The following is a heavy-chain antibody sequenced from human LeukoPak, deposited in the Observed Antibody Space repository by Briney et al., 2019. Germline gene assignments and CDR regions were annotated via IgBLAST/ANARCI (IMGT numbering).Heavy chain of an antibody. Sequence: KPSETLSLTCTVSGGSISSSSYYWGWIRQPPGKGLEWIGSIYYSGSTCYNPSLKSRVTISVDTSKNQFSLKLSSVTAADTAVYYCARQDIPHYYGSGSLDYWGQGTLVTVSS. CDR3: ARQDIPHYYGSGSLDY. J-gene: IGHJ4*02. V-gene: IGHV4-39*01. CDR1: GGSISSSSYY. D-gene: IGHD3-10*01. CDR2: IYYSGST.